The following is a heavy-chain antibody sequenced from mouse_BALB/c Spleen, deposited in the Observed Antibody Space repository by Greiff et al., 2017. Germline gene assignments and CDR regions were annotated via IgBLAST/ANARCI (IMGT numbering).Heavy chain of an antibody. Sequence: LQQPGSELVRPGASVKLSCKASGYTFTSYWMHWVKQRPGQGLEWIGNIYPGSGSTNYDEKFKSKATLTVDTSSSTAYMQLSSLTSEDSAVYYCTRYYYGSSSIYAMDYWGQGTSVTVSS. CDR2: IYPGSGST. CDR3: TRYYYGSSSIYAMDY. D-gene: IGHD1-1*01. V-gene: IGHV1S22*01. J-gene: IGHJ4*01. CDR1: GYTFTSYW.